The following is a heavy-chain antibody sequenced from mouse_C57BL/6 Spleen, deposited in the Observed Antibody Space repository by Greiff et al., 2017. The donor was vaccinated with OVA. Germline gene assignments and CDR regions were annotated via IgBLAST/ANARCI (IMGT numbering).Heavy chain of an antibody. CDR3: ARGEGRGFAY. CDR1: GYTFTSYG. D-gene: IGHD3-3*01. V-gene: IGHV1-81*01. Sequence: QVQLQESGAELARPGASVKLSCKASGYTFTSYGISWVKQRTGQGLEWIGEIYPRSGNTYYNEKFKGKATLTADKSSSTAYMELRSLTSEDSAVYFCARGEGRGFAYWGQGTLVTVSA. CDR2: IYPRSGNT. J-gene: IGHJ3*01.